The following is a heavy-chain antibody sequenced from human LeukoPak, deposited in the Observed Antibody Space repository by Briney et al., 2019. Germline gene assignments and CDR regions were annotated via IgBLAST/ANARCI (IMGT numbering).Heavy chain of an antibody. V-gene: IGHV3-21*01. Sequence: GGSLRLSCAASGFTFSSYSMNWVRQAPGKGLEWVSSISSSSSYIYYADSVKGRFTISRDNAKNSLYLQMNSLRAEDTAVYYCARVRYRGDAKDTAILELDYWGQGTLVTVSS. D-gene: IGHD5-18*01. J-gene: IGHJ4*02. CDR3: ARVRYRGDAKDTAILELDY. CDR1: GFTFSSYS. CDR2: ISSSSSYI.